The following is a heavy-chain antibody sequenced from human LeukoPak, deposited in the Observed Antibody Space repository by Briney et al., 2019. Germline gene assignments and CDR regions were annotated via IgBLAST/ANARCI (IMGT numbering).Heavy chain of an antibody. J-gene: IGHJ4*02. D-gene: IGHD6-13*01. Sequence: NPSETLSLTCTVSGGSISSSSYYWGWIRQPPGKGLAWIGSIYYSGSTYYNPSLKSRVTISVDTSKNQFSLKLSSVTAADTALYYCARLEAPYSSPLRPHWGQGTLVTVSS. CDR2: IYYSGST. CDR1: GGSISSSSYY. V-gene: IGHV4-39*01. CDR3: ARLEAPYSSPLRPH.